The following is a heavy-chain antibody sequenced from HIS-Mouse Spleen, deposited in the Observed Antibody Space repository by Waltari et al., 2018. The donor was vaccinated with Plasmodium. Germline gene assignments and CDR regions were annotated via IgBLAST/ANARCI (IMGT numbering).Heavy chain of an antibody. CDR3: ARDLSEQLVLDY. Sequence: QVQLVQSGAEVKKPGASVKVSCKASGYTFTGYYMHWVRQAPGQGPEWMGWSNRNGGGTNYAKKFQGRVTLTRDTSISTAYMELSRLRSDDTAVYYCARDLSEQLVLDYWGQGTLVTVSS. CDR1: GYTFTGYY. CDR2: SNRNGGGT. D-gene: IGHD6-6*01. V-gene: IGHV1-2*02. J-gene: IGHJ4*02.